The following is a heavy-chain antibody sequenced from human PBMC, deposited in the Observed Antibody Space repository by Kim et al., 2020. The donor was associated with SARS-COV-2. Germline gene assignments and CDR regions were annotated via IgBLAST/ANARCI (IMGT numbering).Heavy chain of an antibody. CDR2: IYYTGTT. CDR1: GGSINNYY. J-gene: IGHJ6*02. D-gene: IGHD1-1*01. V-gene: IGHV4-59*13. Sequence: SETLSLTCTVSGGSINNYYWSLMRQPPGKGLEWIGYIYYTGTTDYNPSLESRVTISVDTSKNQFSLKLSSVTAADTAVYYCARWNEGMDVWGQGTTVTVSS. CDR3: ARWNEGMDV.